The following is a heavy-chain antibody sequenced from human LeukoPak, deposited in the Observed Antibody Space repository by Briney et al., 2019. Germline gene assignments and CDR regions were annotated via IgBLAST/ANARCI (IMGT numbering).Heavy chain of an antibody. D-gene: IGHD3-10*01. Sequence: GGSLRLSCAASGFTFSSYAMHWVRQAPGKGLEWVSAISGSGGSTYYADSVKGRFTISRDNSKNTLYLQMNSLRAEDTAVYYCAKDSGGYYGLFQHWGQGTLVTVSS. CDR3: AKDSGGYYGLFQH. J-gene: IGHJ1*01. V-gene: IGHV3-23*01. CDR2: ISGSGGST. CDR1: GFTFSSYA.